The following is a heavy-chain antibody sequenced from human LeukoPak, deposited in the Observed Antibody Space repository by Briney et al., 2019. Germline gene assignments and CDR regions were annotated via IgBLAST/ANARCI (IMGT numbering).Heavy chain of an antibody. D-gene: IGHD3-9*01. CDR1: GFTFHHHG. Sequence: VGSLRLSCVPSGFTFHHHGLTRLRQAPAKGLEWVSGINWNGGSTGYADSVKGRFTISRDNAKNSLYLQLNSLRAEDTALYYCARDGRRDYDILTGYYHFFDHWGQGTLVTVS. CDR3: ARDGRRDYDILTGYYHFFDH. J-gene: IGHJ4*02. V-gene: IGHV3-20*04. CDR2: INWNGGST.